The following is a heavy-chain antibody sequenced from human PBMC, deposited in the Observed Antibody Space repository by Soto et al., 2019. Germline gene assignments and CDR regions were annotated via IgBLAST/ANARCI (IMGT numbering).Heavy chain of an antibody. D-gene: IGHD6-19*01. Sequence: QVQLVQSGVEVKMPGASVKLSCKTYGYAFTNYGVTWVRQVSGHGLEWIGWVSGYNRNTNYTQKFEDRVIMTTDTSTNTAHMELRSLRSDDTGIYYCARERQCEPLIYWGRGKLLTVSP. CDR2: VSGYNRNT. CDR3: ARERQCEPLIY. CDR1: GYAFTNYG. J-gene: IGHJ4*02. V-gene: IGHV1-18*01.